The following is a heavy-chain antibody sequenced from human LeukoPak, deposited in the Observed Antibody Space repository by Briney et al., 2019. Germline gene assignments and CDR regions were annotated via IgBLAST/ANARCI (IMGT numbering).Heavy chain of an antibody. D-gene: IGHD3-9*01. CDR1: GLTFSTYT. CDR2: ISSGSSYI. CDR3: ASHYDIDY. V-gene: IGHV3-21*06. Sequence: GGSLRLSCAASGLTFSTYTMNWVRQAPGKGLEWVSSISSGSSYIYYADSMMGRFTVSRDNAKNSLYLQMNSLKAEDTAVYFCASHYDIDYWGQGTLVTVSS. J-gene: IGHJ4*02.